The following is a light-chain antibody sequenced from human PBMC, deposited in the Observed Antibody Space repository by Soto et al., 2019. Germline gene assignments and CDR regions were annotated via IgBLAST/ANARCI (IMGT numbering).Light chain of an antibody. V-gene: IGKV1-9*01. J-gene: IGKJ2*01. CDR3: QQLNSFPHT. CDR2: AAS. CDR1: QGISSS. Sequence: DIQLTQSPSFLSASVGDRVTITCRASQGISSSLAWYQQKPGNAPKLLISAASSLQSGVPSRFSGRGSGTEFTLTISSLQPADCATYYWQQLNSFPHTFGQGTKLEIK.